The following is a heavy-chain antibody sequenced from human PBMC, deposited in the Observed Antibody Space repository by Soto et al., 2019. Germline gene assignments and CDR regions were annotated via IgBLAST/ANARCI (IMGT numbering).Heavy chain of an antibody. CDR2: ISSSSSYI. Sequence: EVQLVESGGGLVKPGGSLRLSCAASGFTFSSYSMNWVRQAQGKGLEWVSSISSSSSYIYYADSVKGRFTISRDNAKNSLYLQMNSLRAEDTAVYYCARGYCSGGSCYGAGMDVWGQGTTVTVSS. V-gene: IGHV3-21*01. J-gene: IGHJ6*02. D-gene: IGHD2-15*01. CDR1: GFTFSSYS. CDR3: ARGYCSGGSCYGAGMDV.